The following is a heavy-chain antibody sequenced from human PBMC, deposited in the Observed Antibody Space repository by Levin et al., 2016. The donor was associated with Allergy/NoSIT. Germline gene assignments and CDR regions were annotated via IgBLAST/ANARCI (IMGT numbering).Heavy chain of an antibody. CDR1: GFTFSSYA. CDR2: ISYDGSNK. J-gene: IGHJ6*02. CDR3: ARDLSGYGGMDV. V-gene: IGHV3-30-3*01. D-gene: IGHD2-15*01. Sequence: GGSLRLSCAASGFTFSSYAMHWVRQAPGKGLEWVAVISYDGSNKYYADSVKGRFTISRDNSKNTLYLQMNSLRAEDTAVYYCARDLSGYGGMDVWGQGTTVTVSS.